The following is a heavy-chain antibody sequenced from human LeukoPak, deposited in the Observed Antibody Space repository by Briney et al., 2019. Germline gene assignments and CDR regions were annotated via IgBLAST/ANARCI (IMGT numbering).Heavy chain of an antibody. Sequence: ASVKVSCKASGYTFAIYYIHWVRQAPGQGLEWMGIINPSGGSTSYTQKFQGRLTMTRDTSTSTVYMELSSLRSEDTAVYYCARTGSPRNGELFRYWGQGTLVTVSS. J-gene: IGHJ4*02. CDR1: GYTFAIYY. D-gene: IGHD3-10*01. CDR3: ARTGSPRNGELFRY. V-gene: IGHV1-46*01. CDR2: INPSGGST.